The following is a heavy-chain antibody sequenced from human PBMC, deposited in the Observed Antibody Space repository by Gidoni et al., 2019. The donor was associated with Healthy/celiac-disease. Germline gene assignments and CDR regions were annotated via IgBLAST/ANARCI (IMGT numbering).Heavy chain of an antibody. CDR2: INHSGST. CDR3: ARGGLRYFDWLPRTGCWFDP. CDR1: GGSFSGYY. V-gene: IGHV4-34*01. Sequence: QVQLQQWGAGLLKPSETLSLTCAVYGGSFSGYYWSWIRQPPGTGLEWIGEINHSGSTNYNPSLKSRVTISVDTSKNQFSLKLSSVTAADTAVYYCARGGLRYFDWLPRTGCWFDPWGQGTLVTVSS. D-gene: IGHD3-9*01. J-gene: IGHJ5*02.